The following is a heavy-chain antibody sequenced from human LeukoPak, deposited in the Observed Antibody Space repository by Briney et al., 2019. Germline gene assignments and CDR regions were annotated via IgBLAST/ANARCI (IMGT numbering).Heavy chain of an antibody. CDR3: ARVRSLWFGESLCFDP. D-gene: IGHD3-10*01. V-gene: IGHV1-2*02. CDR1: GYTFTGYY. CDR2: INPNSGCT. J-gene: IGHJ5*02. Sequence: ASVKVSCKASGYTFTGYYMHWVRQAPGQGLEWMGWINPNSGCTNYAQKFQGRVTMTRDTSISTAYMELSRLRSDDTAVYYCARVRSLWFGESLCFDPWGQGTLVTVSS.